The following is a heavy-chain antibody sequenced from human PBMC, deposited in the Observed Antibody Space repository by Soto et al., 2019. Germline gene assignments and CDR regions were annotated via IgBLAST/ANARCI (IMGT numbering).Heavy chain of an antibody. Sequence: EVQLVESGGGLVQPGGSLRLSCAASGFTFSSYSMNWVRQAPGKGLEWVSYISSSSSTIYYADSVKGRFTISRDKAKNSLYLQMNSLRAEDTAVYYCAREPLWSGYFYYYYMDVWGKGTTVTVSS. CDR2: ISSSSSTI. D-gene: IGHD3-3*01. CDR3: AREPLWSGYFYYYYMDV. J-gene: IGHJ6*03. V-gene: IGHV3-48*01. CDR1: GFTFSSYS.